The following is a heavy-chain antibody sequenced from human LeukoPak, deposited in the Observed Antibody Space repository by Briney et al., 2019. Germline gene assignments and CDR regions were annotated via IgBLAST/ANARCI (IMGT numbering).Heavy chain of an antibody. CDR2: INHSGST. V-gene: IGHV4-34*01. J-gene: IGHJ5*02. D-gene: IGHD5-18*01. Sequence: GSLRLSCAASGFTFSSYGMHWIRQPPGKGLEWIGEINHSGSTNYNPSLKSRVTISVDTSKNQFSLKLSSVTAADTAVYYCARGSGIQLWSNWFDPWGQGTLVTVSS. CDR1: GFTFSSYG. CDR3: ARGSGIQLWSNWFDP.